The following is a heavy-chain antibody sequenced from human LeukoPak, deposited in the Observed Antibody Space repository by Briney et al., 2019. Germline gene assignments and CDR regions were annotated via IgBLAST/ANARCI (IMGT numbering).Heavy chain of an antibody. CDR3: ARSRIALGVSEPYYFDY. Sequence: GGSLRLSCLTSGFTLSTNAMSWVRQAPGKGLEWISGISGSGASTYYADSVKGRFTISRDDSRNTLYLQMNSLRGDDTAVYYCARSRIALGVSEPYYFDYWGQGTLVSVSS. J-gene: IGHJ4*02. V-gene: IGHV3-23*01. CDR2: ISGSGAST. CDR1: GFTLSTNA. D-gene: IGHD1-14*01.